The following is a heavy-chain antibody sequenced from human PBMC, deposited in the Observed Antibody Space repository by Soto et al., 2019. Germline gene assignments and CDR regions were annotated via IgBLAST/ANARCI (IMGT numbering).Heavy chain of an antibody. V-gene: IGHV3-33*01. Sequence: PGGSLRLSCAASGFTFSSYGMHWVRQAPGKGLEWVAVIWYDGSNKYYADSVKGRFTISRDNSKNTLYLQMNSLRAEDTAVYYCARGLSRVGATHYYGMDVWGQGTTVTVSS. CDR1: GFTFSSYG. CDR2: IWYDGSNK. J-gene: IGHJ6*02. CDR3: ARGLSRVGATHYYGMDV. D-gene: IGHD1-26*01.